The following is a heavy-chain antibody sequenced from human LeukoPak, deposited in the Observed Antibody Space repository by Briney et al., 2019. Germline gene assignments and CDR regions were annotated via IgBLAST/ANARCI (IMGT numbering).Heavy chain of an antibody. CDR1: GFTVSSNY. D-gene: IGHD5-18*01. Sequence: GGSLRLSCAASGFTVSSNYMSWVRQAPGKGLEWVANIKKDGSDKYYVDSVKGRFTISRDNAKTSLYMQMNSLRAEDTAVYYCARDLSGVTGYTYGRGIGYWGQGTLVTVSS. J-gene: IGHJ4*02. CDR3: ARDLSGVTGYTYGRGIGY. V-gene: IGHV3-7*01. CDR2: IKKDGSDK.